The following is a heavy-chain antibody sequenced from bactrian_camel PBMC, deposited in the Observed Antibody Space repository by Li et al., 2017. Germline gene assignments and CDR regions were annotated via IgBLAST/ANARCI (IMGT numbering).Heavy chain of an antibody. V-gene: IGHV3S1*01. CDR2: IFTAGGST. J-gene: IGHJ4*01. CDR3: AEEAGPTAFWSCSSPAMERTAFDY. D-gene: IGHD3*01. Sequence: HVQLVESGGGSVQAGESLTLSCALSGYDDKSGCLGWFRQASGKEREIVAAIFTAGGSTFYADSVKGRFTISRDNAKKTLNLQMNSLKPEDTAMYYCAEEAGPTAFWSCSSPAMERTAFDYWGQGTQVTVS. CDR1: GYDDKSGC.